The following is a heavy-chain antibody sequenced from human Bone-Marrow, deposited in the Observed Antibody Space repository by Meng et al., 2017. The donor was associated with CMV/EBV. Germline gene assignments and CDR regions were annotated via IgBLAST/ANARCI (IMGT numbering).Heavy chain of an antibody. J-gene: IGHJ4*02. CDR2: INPSGGNT. D-gene: IGHD6-19*01. V-gene: IGHV1-46*01. Sequence: GESLKISCAASGYTFTSYYMHWVRQAPGQGLEWMGIINPSGGNTGYAQKFQGRVTMTRNTSISTAYMELSSLRSDDTAVYYCARGRSQGSGYSSGRYEGYFDDWGQGTLVTVSS. CDR1: GYTFTSYY. CDR3: ARGRSQGSGYSSGRYEGYFDD.